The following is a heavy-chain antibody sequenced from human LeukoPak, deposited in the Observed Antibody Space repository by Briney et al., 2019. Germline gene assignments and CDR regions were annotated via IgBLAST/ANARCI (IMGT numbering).Heavy chain of an antibody. V-gene: IGHV5-51*01. CDR2: IYPGDSDT. CDR1: GYSFTNYW. J-gene: IGHJ5*02. CDR3: ARSAELFSYWSWFDP. D-gene: IGHD1-7*01. Sequence: GESLKISCKGSGYSFTNYWIGWLRQMPGRGLEWMGIIYPGDSDTRYSPSFQGQVTISADKSISTAYLQWSSLKASDTAMYYCARSAELFSYWSWFDPWGQGTLVTVSS.